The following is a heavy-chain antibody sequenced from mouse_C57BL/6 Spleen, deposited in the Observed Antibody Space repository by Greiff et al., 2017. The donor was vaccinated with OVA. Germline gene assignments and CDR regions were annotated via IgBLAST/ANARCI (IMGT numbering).Heavy chain of an antibody. CDR1: GYSITSGYY. V-gene: IGHV3-6*01. J-gene: IGHJ2*01. CDR3: AADRDYFDY. CDR2: ISYDGSN. Sequence: VQLKQSGPGLVKPSQSLSLTCSVTGYSITSGYYWNWIRQFPGNKLEWMGYISYDGSNNYNPSLKNRISITRDTSKNQFFLKLNSVTTEDTATYYCAADRDYFDYWGQGTTLTVSS.